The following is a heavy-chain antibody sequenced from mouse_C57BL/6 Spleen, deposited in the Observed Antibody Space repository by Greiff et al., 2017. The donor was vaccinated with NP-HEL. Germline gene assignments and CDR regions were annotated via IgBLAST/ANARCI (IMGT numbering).Heavy chain of an antibody. D-gene: IGHD1-1*01. V-gene: IGHV1-55*01. Sequence: VQLQQSGAELVKPGASVKMSCKASGYTFTSYWITWVKQRPGQGLEWIGDIYPGSGSTNYNEKFKSKATLTVDTSSSTAYMQLSSLTSEDSAVYYCARERAYYGSSYGDLDYWGQGTTLTVSS. CDR3: ARERAYYGSSYGDLDY. J-gene: IGHJ2*01. CDR2: IYPGSGST. CDR1: GYTFTSYW.